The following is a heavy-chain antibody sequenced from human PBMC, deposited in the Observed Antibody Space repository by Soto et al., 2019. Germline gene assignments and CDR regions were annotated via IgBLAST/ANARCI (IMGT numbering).Heavy chain of an antibody. CDR3: ARDLSYYYHYGMDV. J-gene: IGHJ6*02. CDR1: GGSISIGGYG. Sequence: TLCLTCIVSGGSISIGGYGWRGIRQHPGKGLEWIGYIYYSGSTYYNPSLKSRVTISVDTSKNQFSLKLSSVTAADTAVYYCARDLSYYYHYGMDVWGQGTPVTVSS. V-gene: IGHV4-31*03. CDR2: IYYSGST.